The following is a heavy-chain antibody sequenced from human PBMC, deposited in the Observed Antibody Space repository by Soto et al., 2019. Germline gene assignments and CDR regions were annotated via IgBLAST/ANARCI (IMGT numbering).Heavy chain of an antibody. CDR1: GGSFSGYY. Sequence: SLTCAVYGGSFSGYYWSWIRQPPGKGLEWIGEINHSGSTNYNPSLKSRVTISVDTSKNQFSLKLSSVTAADTAVYYCARGRQSLRFLERLFAANYFDYWGQGTLVTVSS. CDR3: ARGRQSLRFLERLFAANYFDY. D-gene: IGHD3-3*01. CDR2: INHSGST. V-gene: IGHV4-34*01. J-gene: IGHJ4*02.